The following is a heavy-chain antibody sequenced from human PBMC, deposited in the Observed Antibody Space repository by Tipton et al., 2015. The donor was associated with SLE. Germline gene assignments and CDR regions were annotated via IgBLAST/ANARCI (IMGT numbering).Heavy chain of an antibody. V-gene: IGHV3-30-3*01. CDR3: ARGFGSGWPFDC. Sequence: SLRLSCAASGFTFSSYAMHWVRQAPGKGLEWVAVISYDGSNKYYADSVKGRFTISRDNSKNTLYLQMNSLRAEDTAVYYCARGFGSGWPFDCWGQGTLVTVSS. J-gene: IGHJ4*02. CDR2: ISYDGSNK. CDR1: GFTFSSYA. D-gene: IGHD6-19*01.